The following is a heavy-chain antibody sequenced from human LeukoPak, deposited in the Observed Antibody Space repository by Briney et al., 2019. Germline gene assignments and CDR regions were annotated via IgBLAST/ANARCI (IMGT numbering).Heavy chain of an antibody. CDR3: ARDNKSQRTSANWFDP. J-gene: IGHJ5*02. CDR2: IYYSGST. D-gene: IGHD1/OR15-1a*01. V-gene: IGHV4-39*07. CDR1: GGSISSSSYY. Sequence: PSETLSLTCTVSGGSISSSSYYWGWIRQPPGKGLECIGSIYYSGSTHYNPSLKSRVTISVDTSKSQFSLKLSSVTAADTAVYYCARDNKSQRTSANWFDPWGQGTLVTVSS.